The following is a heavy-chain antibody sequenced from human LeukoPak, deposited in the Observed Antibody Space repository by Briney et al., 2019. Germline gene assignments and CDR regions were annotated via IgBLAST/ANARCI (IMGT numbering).Heavy chain of an antibody. J-gene: IGHJ6*03. CDR3: ARGGTTLWELLRGGYYYYMDV. V-gene: IGHV1-2*02. CDR2: INPNSGGT. CDR1: GYTFTGYY. Sequence: ASVKVSCKASGYTFTGYYMHWVRQAPGQGLEWMGWINPNSGGTNYAQKFQGRVTMTRDKSISTAYMELSRLRSEDTAVYYCARGGTTLWELLRGGYYYYMDVWGKGTTVTISS. D-gene: IGHD1-26*01.